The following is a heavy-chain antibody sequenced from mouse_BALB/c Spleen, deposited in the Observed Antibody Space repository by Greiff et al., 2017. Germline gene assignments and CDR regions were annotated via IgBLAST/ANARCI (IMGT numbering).Heavy chain of an antibody. CDR2: IYPGSGNT. CDR3: ARGGGKDYALDY. Sequence: QVQLQQSGAELVRPGTSVKISCKASGYAFTNYWLGWVKQRPGHGLEWIGDIYPGSGNTYYNEKFKGKATLTADKSSSTAYMQLSSVTSEDSAVYFCARGGGKDYALDYRGQGNSVTVSS. J-gene: IGHJ4*01. D-gene: IGHD1-3*01. V-gene: IGHV1-63*01. CDR1: GYAFTNYW.